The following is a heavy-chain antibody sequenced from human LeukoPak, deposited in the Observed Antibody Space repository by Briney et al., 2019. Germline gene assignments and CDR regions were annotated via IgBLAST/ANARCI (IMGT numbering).Heavy chain of an antibody. CDR1: GGSFSGYY. D-gene: IGHD3-22*01. J-gene: IGHJ6*03. CDR2: INHSGST. Sequence: SETLSLTCAVYGGSFSGYYWSWIRQPPGKGLEWIGEINHSGSTNYNPSLKSRVTISVDTSKNQFSLKLSSVTAADTAVYYCARLNFPYYYDSSGYGVDYYYMDVWGKGATVTVSS. V-gene: IGHV4-34*01. CDR3: ARLNFPYYYDSSGYGVDYYYMDV.